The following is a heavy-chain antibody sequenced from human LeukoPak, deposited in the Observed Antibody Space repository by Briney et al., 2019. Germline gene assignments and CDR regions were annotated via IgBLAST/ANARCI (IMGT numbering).Heavy chain of an antibody. V-gene: IGHV3-74*01. CDR2: ISSDVSDT. D-gene: IGHD6-13*01. Sequence: GGSLRLSCVPSGFTFSSSWMYWVRQAPGKGVGWDYRISSDVSDTTCADSVKGRFTISRDNAKNILYLQMNSLRVEDTAVYYCTRAGSSWANDYWGQGTLVTVSS. CDR1: GFTFSSSW. J-gene: IGHJ4*02. CDR3: TRAGSSWANDY.